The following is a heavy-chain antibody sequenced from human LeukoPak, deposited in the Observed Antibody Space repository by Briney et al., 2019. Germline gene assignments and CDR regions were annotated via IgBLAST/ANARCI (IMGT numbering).Heavy chain of an antibody. J-gene: IGHJ3*02. V-gene: IGHV3-48*03. CDR1: AFTFSSYE. Sequence: GGSLRLSCAASAFTFSSYELNWVRQAPGKGLEWISYISSSGSIINYADSVKGRFTISRDNAKNSLYLQMNSLRAEDTAVYYCARGAKRRSSGAFDIWGQGTMVTVSS. D-gene: IGHD6-6*01. CDR2: ISSSGSII. CDR3: ARGAKRRSSGAFDI.